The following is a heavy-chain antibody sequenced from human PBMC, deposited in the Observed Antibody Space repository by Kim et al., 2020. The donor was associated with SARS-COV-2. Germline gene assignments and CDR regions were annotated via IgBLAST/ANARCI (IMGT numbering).Heavy chain of an antibody. V-gene: IGHV3-23*01. J-gene: IGHJ4*02. CDR2: ISGIGPNT. D-gene: IGHD3-3*01. Sequence: GGSLRLSCAASGFTFSNYDMTWVRQAPGKGLELVSDISGIGPNTYYADSVKGRFTISRDNSKNTLYLLLNSLRAEDTAVYYCAIVASKLRFLNFEYWGQG. CDR3: AIVASKLRFLNFEY. CDR1: GFTFSNYD.